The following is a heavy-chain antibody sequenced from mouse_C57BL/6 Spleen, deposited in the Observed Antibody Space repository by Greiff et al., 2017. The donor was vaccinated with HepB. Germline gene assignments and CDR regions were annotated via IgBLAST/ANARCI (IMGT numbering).Heavy chain of an antibody. Sequence: VQLQQSGAELAKPGASVKLSCKASGYTFTSYWMHWVKQRPGQGLEWIGYINPSSGYTKYNQKFKDKATLTADKSSSTAYMQLSSLTYEDSSVYYGARHCFTTVGYFDVWGTGTTVTVSS. J-gene: IGHJ1*03. CDR2: INPSSGYT. CDR1: GYTFTSYW. V-gene: IGHV1-7*01. CDR3: ARHCFTTVGYFDV. D-gene: IGHD1-1*01.